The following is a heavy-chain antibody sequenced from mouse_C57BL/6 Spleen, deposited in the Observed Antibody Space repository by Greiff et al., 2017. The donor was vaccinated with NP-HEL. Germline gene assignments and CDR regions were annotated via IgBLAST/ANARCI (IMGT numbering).Heavy chain of an antibody. Sequence: QVQLKESGAELVRPGTSVKMSCKASGYTFTDYWIGWAKQRPGQGLEWIGEIYPGGGYTNYDATFQGKATLTADKSSSTAYMQFSSLTSEDSAIYYCARTRFSAGYYFDYWGQGTTLTVSS. CDR1: GYTFTDYW. CDR2: IYPGGGYT. D-gene: IGHD6-2*01. J-gene: IGHJ2*01. V-gene: IGHV1-63*01. CDR3: ARTRFSAGYYFDY.